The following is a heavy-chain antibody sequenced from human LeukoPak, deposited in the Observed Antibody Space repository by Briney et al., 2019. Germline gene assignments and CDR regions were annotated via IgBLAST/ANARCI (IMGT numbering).Heavy chain of an antibody. Sequence: PGGSLRLSCAASGFTFDDYAMHWVRQAPGKGLEWVSGISWNSGSIGYADSVKGRFTISRDNAKNSLYLQMNSLRADDMALYYCAKDEFVASDFTGAFDIWAKGQWSPSLQ. CDR1: GFTFDDYA. CDR3: AKDEFVASDFTGAFDI. J-gene: IGHJ3*02. V-gene: IGHV3-9*03. CDR2: ISWNSGSI. D-gene: IGHD2-8*02.